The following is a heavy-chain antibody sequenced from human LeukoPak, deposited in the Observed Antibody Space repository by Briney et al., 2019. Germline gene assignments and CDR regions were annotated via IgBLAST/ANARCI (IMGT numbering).Heavy chain of an antibody. CDR1: GFTFSSYW. V-gene: IGHV3-74*01. CDR3: ASSGGSYYYYYMDV. Sequence: PGVSLRLSCAASGFTFSSYWMHWVRQAPGKGLVWVSRINSDGSSTSYADSVKGRFPISRDNAKNTLYLQMNSLRAEDTAVYYCASSGGSYYYYYMDVWGKGTTVTVSS. J-gene: IGHJ6*03. D-gene: IGHD3-16*01. CDR2: INSDGSST.